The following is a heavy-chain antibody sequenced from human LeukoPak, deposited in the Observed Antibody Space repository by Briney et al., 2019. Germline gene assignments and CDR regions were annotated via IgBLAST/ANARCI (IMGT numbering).Heavy chain of an antibody. Sequence: PSETLSLTCAVYGGSFSGYYWSWIRQPPGKGLEWIGYIYYSGSTNYNPSLKSRVTISVDTSKNQFSLKLSSVTAADTAVYYCARGRGIVGATTDYYFDYRGQGTLVTVSS. CDR2: IYYSGST. D-gene: IGHD1-26*01. CDR1: GGSFSGYY. V-gene: IGHV4-59*01. J-gene: IGHJ4*02. CDR3: ARGRGIVGATTDYYFDY.